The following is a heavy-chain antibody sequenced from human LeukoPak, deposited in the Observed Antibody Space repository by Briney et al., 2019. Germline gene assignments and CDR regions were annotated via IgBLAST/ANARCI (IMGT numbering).Heavy chain of an antibody. Sequence: GESLRLSCATSGFTFGGYSMNWVRQTPEKGLEWLSYIGTGGSAMFYADSVKGRFTISRDNAKNLLYLQMNSLRDEDTAVYYCARGYCSNGVCRLFDYWGQGTLVTVSS. CDR3: ARGYCSNGVCRLFDY. V-gene: IGHV3-48*02. J-gene: IGHJ4*02. CDR2: IGTGGSAM. CDR1: GFTFGGYS. D-gene: IGHD2-8*01.